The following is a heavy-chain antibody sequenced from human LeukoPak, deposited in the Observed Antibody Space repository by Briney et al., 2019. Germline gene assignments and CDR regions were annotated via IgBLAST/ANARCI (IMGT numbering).Heavy chain of an antibody. J-gene: IGHJ4*03. CDR1: GFTFSSYS. CDR2: IYSGGGT. CDR3: AREVVAATCYFDY. V-gene: IGHV3-53*01. Sequence: GGSLRLSCAASGFTFSSYSMNWVRQAPGKGLEWVSVIYSGGGTYYADSVKGRFTISRDNSKNTLYLQMNSLRAEDTAVYYCAREVVAATCYFDYWGQGTLVTVSS. D-gene: IGHD2-15*01.